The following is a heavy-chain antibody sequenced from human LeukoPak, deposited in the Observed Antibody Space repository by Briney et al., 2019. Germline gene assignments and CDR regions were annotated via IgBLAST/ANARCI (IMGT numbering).Heavy chain of an antibody. CDR2: IYYSGST. V-gene: IGHV4-59*01. CDR1: GGSIRNYY. CDR3: ARELPYSSGWGVDY. Sequence: PSEPLSLTCTVSGGSIRNYYWSWIRQPPGKGLEWIGYIYYSGSTNYNPSLKSRVAISVDTSKNQFSLNLSSVTAADTAVYYCARELPYSSGWGVDYWGQGTLVTVSS. D-gene: IGHD6-19*01. J-gene: IGHJ4*02.